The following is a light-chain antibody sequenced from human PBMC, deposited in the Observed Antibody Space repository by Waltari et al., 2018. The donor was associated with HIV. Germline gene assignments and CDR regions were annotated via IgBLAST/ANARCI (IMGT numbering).Light chain of an antibody. Sequence: EIVVTQVPAALSVSPGERASLSCIASQIVSTNLAWYHQVPGQAPRLLISDSSNRATGVPDRFSGSGSGTHFTLTISSLQSEDSGVYYCQQYSDWPRAFGLGTKVEV. J-gene: IGKJ1*01. CDR2: DSS. CDR1: QIVSTN. CDR3: QQYSDWPRA. V-gene: IGKV3-15*01.